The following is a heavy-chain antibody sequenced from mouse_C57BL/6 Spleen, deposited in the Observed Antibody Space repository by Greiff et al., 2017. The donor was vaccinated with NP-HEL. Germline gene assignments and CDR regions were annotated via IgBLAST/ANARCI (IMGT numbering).Heavy chain of an antibody. CDR1: GFNIKDYY. J-gene: IGHJ4*01. V-gene: IGHV14-1*01. Sequence: EVQLQESGAELVRPGASVKLSCTASGFNIKDYYMHWVKQRPEQGLEWIGRIDPEDGDTEYAPKFQGKATMTADTSSNTAYLQLSSLTSEDTAVYYCTTGTTAPHYYAMDYWGQGTSVTVSS. CDR3: TTGTTAPHYYAMDY. D-gene: IGHD1-2*01. CDR2: IDPEDGDT.